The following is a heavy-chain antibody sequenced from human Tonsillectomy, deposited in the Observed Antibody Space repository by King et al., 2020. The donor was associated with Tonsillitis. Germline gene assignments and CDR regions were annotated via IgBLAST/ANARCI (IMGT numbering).Heavy chain of an antibody. D-gene: IGHD3-22*01. CDR2: INSDGSST. CDR1: GFTFSSYW. V-gene: IGHV3-74*01. CDR3: ARESPFYYYDSSGYYY. Sequence: VQLVESGGGLVQPGGSLRLSCAASGFTFSSYWMHWVRQGPGKGLVWVSRINSDGSSTSYADSVKGRFTISRDNAKNTLYLQMNSLRADDTAVYYCARESPFYYYDSSGYYYWGQGTLVTVSS. J-gene: IGHJ4*02.